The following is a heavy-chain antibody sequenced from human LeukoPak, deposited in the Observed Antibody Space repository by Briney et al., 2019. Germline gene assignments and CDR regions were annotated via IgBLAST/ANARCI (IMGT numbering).Heavy chain of an antibody. D-gene: IGHD6-19*01. CDR2: IIPIFGTA. Sequence: ASVKVSCKASGGTFSSYAISWVRQAPGQGLEWMGGIIPIFGTANYAQEFQGRVTITTDESTSTAYMELSSLRSEDTAVYYCARKVSSGLSSWFDPWGQGTLVTVYS. J-gene: IGHJ5*02. CDR3: ARKVSSGLSSWFDP. V-gene: IGHV1-69*05. CDR1: GGTFSSYA.